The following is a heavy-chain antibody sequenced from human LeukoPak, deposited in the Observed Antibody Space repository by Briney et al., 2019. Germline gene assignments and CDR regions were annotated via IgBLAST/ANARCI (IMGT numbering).Heavy chain of an antibody. V-gene: IGHV1-2*02. J-gene: IGHJ3*02. CDR3: ARESFSTVTSATDAFDI. CDR2: INPNSGGT. Sequence: ASVRVSCKASGYTFSDYYIHWVRQAPGQGLEWMGWINPNSGGTNSAQKFQGRVTMTRDTSISTAYMELSRLRSDDTAVYYCARESFSTVTSATDAFDIWGQGTMVTVSS. D-gene: IGHD4-17*01. CDR1: GYTFSDYY.